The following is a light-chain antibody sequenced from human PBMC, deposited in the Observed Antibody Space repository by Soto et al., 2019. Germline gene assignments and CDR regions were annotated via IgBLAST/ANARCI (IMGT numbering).Light chain of an antibody. J-gene: IGKJ2*01. CDR2: RAS. Sequence: DIQMTQSPSTLSASLGDTVTITCRASQSVSTCVAWYQQRAGKPPQVLICRASILQSGVPSRFSGSGSGTEFTLTISSLQADDFATYYCQQYNSFPNTFGQGTKLEIK. V-gene: IGKV1-5*03. CDR1: QSVSTC. CDR3: QQYNSFPNT.